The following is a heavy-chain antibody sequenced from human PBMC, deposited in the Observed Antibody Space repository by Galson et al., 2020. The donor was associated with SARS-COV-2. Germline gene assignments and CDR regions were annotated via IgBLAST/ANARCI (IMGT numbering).Heavy chain of an antibody. J-gene: IGHJ5*02. D-gene: IGHD3-10*01. CDR3: ARGGWAVRGAKKPYNWFDP. CDR1: GYSFTSYW. V-gene: IGHV5-51*01. CDR2: IYPGDSDT. Sequence: GESLKISCKGSGYSFTSYWIGWVRQMPGKGLEWMGIIYPGDSDTRYSPSFQGQVTISADKSISTAYLQWSSLKASDTAMYYCARGGWAVRGAKKPYNWFDPWGQGTLVTVSS.